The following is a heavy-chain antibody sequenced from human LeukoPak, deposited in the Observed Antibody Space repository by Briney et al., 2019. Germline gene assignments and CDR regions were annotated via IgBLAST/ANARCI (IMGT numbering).Heavy chain of an antibody. Sequence: RAGGSLRLSCAASGFPFSSYSMTWVRQAPGKGLEWVANIKPDGTTKFYVDSVKGRFTISRDNALNSLYLQMNSLRAEDTAIYYCARSIPYGTTWYGRSDYWGQGTLVTVSS. CDR1: GFPFSSYS. V-gene: IGHV3-7*03. J-gene: IGHJ4*02. CDR2: IKPDGTTK. D-gene: IGHD6-13*01. CDR3: ARSIPYGTTWYGRSDY.